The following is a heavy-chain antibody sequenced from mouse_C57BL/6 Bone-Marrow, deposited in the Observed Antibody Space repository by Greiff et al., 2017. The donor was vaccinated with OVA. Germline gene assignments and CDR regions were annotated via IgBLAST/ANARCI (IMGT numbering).Heavy chain of an antibody. D-gene: IGHD1-1*01. Sequence: EVQGVESGGGLVKPGGSLKLSCAASGFTFSDYGMHWVRQAPEQGLEWVAYISSGRSTIYYADTVKGRFTISRDNAKNTLFLQMTSLRSEDTAMYYCARRGHYGSSYVGVAYGGQGTLVTVSA. CDR2: ISSGRSTI. J-gene: IGHJ3*01. CDR1: GFTFSDYG. V-gene: IGHV5-17*01. CDR3: ARRGHYGSSYVGVAY.